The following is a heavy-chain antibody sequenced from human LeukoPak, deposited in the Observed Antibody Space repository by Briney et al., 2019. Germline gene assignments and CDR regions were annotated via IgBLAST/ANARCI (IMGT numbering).Heavy chain of an antibody. CDR2: VYYGGLT. CDR1: GGSISSSSYF. V-gene: IGHV4-39*02. D-gene: IGHD3-3*01. Sequence: PSETLSLTCTVSGGSISSSSYFWGWIRQPPGKGLEWIGSVYYGGLTYHNPSLKRRVTISVDTSKNQFSLDLSSVTAADTAVYYCARVPQYDFRFDPWGQGTLVTVSS. J-gene: IGHJ5*02. CDR3: ARVPQYDFRFDP.